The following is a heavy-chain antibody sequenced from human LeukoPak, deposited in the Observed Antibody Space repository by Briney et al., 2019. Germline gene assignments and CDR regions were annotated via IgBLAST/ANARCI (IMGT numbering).Heavy chain of an antibody. CDR3: AREDFNDYYFDY. D-gene: IGHD2-21*02. J-gene: IGHJ4*02. Sequence: PGGXXRLSCAASGFTYRSYWMHWVRQAPGKGMGWVSRSNSDGSSTTYADSVKGRFTISRDNAKNTLYLQMNSLRAEDTAVYYCAREDFNDYYFDYWGQGTLVTVSS. CDR2: SNSDGSST. V-gene: IGHV3-74*01. CDR1: GFTYRSYW.